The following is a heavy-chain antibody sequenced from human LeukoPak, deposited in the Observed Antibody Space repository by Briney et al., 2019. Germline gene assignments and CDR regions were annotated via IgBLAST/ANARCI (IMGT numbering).Heavy chain of an antibody. CDR1: GYTFTSYA. Sequence: ASVKVSCKASGYTFTSYAMHWVRQAPGQRLEWMGWINAGNGNTKYSQKFQGRVTITRDTSASTAYMELSSLRSEDTAVYYCARAPYSSGWYYYWGQGTLVTVSS. D-gene: IGHD6-19*01. J-gene: IGHJ4*02. V-gene: IGHV1-3*01. CDR2: INAGNGNT. CDR3: ARAPYSSGWYYY.